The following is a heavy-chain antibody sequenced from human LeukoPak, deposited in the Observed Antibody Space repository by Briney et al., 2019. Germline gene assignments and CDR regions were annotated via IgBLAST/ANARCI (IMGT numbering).Heavy chain of an antibody. CDR1: GGSISSSSYY. CDR2: IYYSGST. CDR3: ARQSFVWGSYRSLPLDFDY. V-gene: IGHV4-39*01. D-gene: IGHD3-16*02. Sequence: PSETLSLTCTVSGGSISSSSYYRGWIRQPPGKGLEWIGSIYYSGSTYYNPSLKSRVTISVDTSKNQFSLKLSSVTAADTAVYYCARQSFVWGSYRSLPLDFDYWGQGTLVTVSS. J-gene: IGHJ4*02.